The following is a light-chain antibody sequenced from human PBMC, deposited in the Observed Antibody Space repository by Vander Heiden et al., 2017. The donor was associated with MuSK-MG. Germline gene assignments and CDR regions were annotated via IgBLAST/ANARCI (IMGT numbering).Light chain of an antibody. Sequence: QSALTQPPSASGSPGQSVTISCPGTSRDVGAYNYVSWYKQHPGKAPKLMIYEVSKRPAGVPDRFSGSKSGNTASLTVAGLQAEDEADYYCCSYAGSNNFVFGTGTKVTVL. CDR3: CSYAGSNNFV. V-gene: IGLV2-8*01. CDR1: SRDVGAYNY. J-gene: IGLJ1*01. CDR2: EVS.